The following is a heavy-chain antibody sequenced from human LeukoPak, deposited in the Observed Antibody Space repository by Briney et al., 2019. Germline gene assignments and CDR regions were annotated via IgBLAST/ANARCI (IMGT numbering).Heavy chain of an antibody. D-gene: IGHD3-22*01. CDR2: ISAYNGNT. CDR1: GYTFTSYG. J-gene: IGHJ6*03. Sequence: ASVKVSCKASGYTFTSYGISWVRQAPGQGLEWMGWISAYNGNTNYAQKLQGRVTMTTDTSTSTAYMELRSLRSDDTAVYYCARVSPDYYDSSGYPAGWYNYMDVWGKGTTVTVSS. CDR3: ARVSPDYYDSSGYPAGWYNYMDV. V-gene: IGHV1-18*01.